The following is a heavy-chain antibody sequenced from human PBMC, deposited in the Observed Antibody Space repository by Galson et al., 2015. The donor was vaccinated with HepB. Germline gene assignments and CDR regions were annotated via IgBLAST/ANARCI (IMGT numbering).Heavy chain of an antibody. CDR3: ARDIAPRSSPTRYFDY. V-gene: IGHV3-21*01. Sequence: SLRLSCAASGFTFSSYSMNWVRQAPGKGLEWVSCISSSSTYIYYAESMKGRFTISRDNAKNSLYLQLDSLRAEDTAVYYCARDIAPRSSPTRYFDYWGQGTLVTVSS. J-gene: IGHJ4*02. CDR2: ISSSSTYI. CDR1: GFTFSSYS. D-gene: IGHD3-10*01.